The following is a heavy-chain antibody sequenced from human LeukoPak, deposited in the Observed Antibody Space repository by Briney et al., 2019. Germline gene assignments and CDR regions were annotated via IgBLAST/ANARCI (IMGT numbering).Heavy chain of an antibody. Sequence: PGGSLRLSCVASGFMFSDHAFHWVRQSADKGLEWVALIGSDGSKKYYADSVQGRFTVSRESSKNTLFLQMNALRPDDTAVYFCARQMTSTRLFDSWGQGTLVTISS. CDR1: GFMFSDHA. D-gene: IGHD5/OR15-5a*01. CDR2: IGSDGSKK. J-gene: IGHJ4*02. V-gene: IGHV3-30*04. CDR3: ARQMTSTRLFDS.